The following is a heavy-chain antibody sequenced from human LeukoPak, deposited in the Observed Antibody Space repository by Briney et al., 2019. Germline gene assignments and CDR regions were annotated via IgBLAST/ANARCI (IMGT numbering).Heavy chain of an antibody. CDR2: ISYYGSNK. CDR3: ARDESDIVVVPAAPYFDY. J-gene: IGHJ4*02. Sequence: PGGGLRQSFWTPRFPLRNDAIHSGRPAPAKGAGWVAAISYYGSNKYYADSVKGRFTISRDNSKNTLYLQMNSLRAEDTAVYYCARDESDIVVVPAAPYFDYWGQGTLVTVSS. V-gene: IGHV3-30-3*01. CDR1: RFPLRNDA. D-gene: IGHD2-2*01.